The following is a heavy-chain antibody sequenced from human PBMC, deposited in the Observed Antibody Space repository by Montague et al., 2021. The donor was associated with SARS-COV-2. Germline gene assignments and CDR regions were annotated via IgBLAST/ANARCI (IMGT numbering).Heavy chain of an antibody. CDR1: GGSFSGYY. CDR3: ARGEITTRGLIYYYGMDV. CDR2: INHSGST. J-gene: IGHJ6*02. Sequence: SETLSLTCAVYGGSFSGYYWTWIRQSPRKGLEWIGEINHSGSTNYNPSLKSRVTISVDTSKNQFSLKRSSVTAADTAVYYCARGEITTRGLIYYYGMDVWGQGTTVTVSS. D-gene: IGHD4-11*01. V-gene: IGHV4-34*01.